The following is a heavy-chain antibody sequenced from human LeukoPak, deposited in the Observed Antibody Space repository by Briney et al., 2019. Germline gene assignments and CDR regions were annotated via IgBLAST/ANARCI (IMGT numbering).Heavy chain of an antibody. V-gene: IGHV1-2*06. CDR3: IGYYDSSGYSFGY. D-gene: IGHD3-22*01. CDR2: INPNSGGT. CDR1: GYTFTGYY. J-gene: IGHJ4*02. Sequence: GASVKVSCKASGYTFTGYYMHWVRQAPGQGLEWMGRINPNSGGTNYAQKFQGRVTMTRDTSISTAYMELSRLRSDDTAVYYCIGYYDSSGYSFGYWGQGTLVTVSS.